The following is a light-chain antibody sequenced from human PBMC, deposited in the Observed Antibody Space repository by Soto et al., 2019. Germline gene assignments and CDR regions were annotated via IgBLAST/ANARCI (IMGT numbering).Light chain of an antibody. Sequence: QSVLTQPPSVSGAPGQRVTISCTGSSSNIGAGYDVHWYQQFPATAPKLLIYDNNNRPSGVPDRFSGSKSGTSASLAITGLQAEDEADYYCRSYDNSLSGHVVFGGGTKLTVL. V-gene: IGLV1-40*01. CDR1: SSNIGAGYD. CDR3: RSYDNSLSGHVV. CDR2: DNN. J-gene: IGLJ2*01.